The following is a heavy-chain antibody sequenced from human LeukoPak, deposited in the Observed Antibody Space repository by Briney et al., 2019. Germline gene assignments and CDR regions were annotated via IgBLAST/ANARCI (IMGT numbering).Heavy chain of an antibody. CDR3: ARAPYNSGSRNWFDP. CDR1: GFTFNDHA. D-gene: IGHD3-10*01. J-gene: IGHJ5*02. V-gene: IGHV3-23*01. Sequence: GGSLRLSCAASGFTFNDHAMSWVRQAPGKGLEWVSSISHRGDGTYYADSVKGRFIVSRENSKNTVYLQMNRLGIEDTAVYHCARAPYNSGSRNWFDPWGQGTLVTVSS. CDR2: ISHRGDGT.